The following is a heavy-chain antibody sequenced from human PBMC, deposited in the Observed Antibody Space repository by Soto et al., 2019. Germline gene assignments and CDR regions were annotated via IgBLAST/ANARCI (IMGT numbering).Heavy chain of an antibody. V-gene: IGHV1-3*01. D-gene: IGHD4-4*01. J-gene: IGHJ6*02. Sequence: ASVKVSCKASGYTLTSYAMHWVRQAPGQRLEWMGWINAGNGNTKYSQKFQGRVTNTRDTSASTAYMELSSLRSEDTAVYYCARDRAATVATANYFYGMDVWGQGTTVTVSS. CDR1: GYTLTSYA. CDR2: INAGNGNT. CDR3: ARDRAATVATANYFYGMDV.